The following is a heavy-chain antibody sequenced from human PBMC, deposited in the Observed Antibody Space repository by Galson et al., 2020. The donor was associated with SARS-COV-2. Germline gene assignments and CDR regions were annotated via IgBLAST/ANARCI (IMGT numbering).Heavy chain of an antibody. CDR2: ISANYGDT. Sequence: SVKVSCKASGYTFTHYGITWVRQAPGQGLEWMGWISANYGDTNYAQKFQGRVTMTTDTSTSTAYMELTSLRSDDTAVYYCARETSSQGTGWFDTWGQGTLVTVSS. CDR3: ARETSSQGTGWFDT. D-gene: IGHD2-2*01. CDR1: GYTFTHYG. V-gene: IGHV1-18*01. J-gene: IGHJ5*02.